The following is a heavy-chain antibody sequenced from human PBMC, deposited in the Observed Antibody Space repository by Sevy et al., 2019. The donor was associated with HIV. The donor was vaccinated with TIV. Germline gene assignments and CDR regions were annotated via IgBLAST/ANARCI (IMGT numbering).Heavy chain of an antibody. CDR3: ARGLLEWLPSGMDV. CDR2: IYYSGT. J-gene: IGHJ6*02. CDR1: GGSISSYY. D-gene: IGHD3-3*01. Sequence: SQTLSLTCTVSGGSISSYYWNWIRQPPGKGLEWIGYIYYSGTSYNPSLKSRVTISADTSKNQFSLKLSSVTAADTAVYYCARGLLEWLPSGMDVWGQGTTVTVSS. V-gene: IGHV4-59*01.